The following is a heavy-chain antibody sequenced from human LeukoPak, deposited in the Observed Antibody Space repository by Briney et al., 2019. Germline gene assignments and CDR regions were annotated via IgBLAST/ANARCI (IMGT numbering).Heavy chain of an antibody. V-gene: IGHV3-7*01. CDR3: ARVTMIVVPAGLYAFDI. D-gene: IGHD3-22*01. CDR2: IKQDGSEK. J-gene: IGHJ3*02. CDR1: GFTFSSYW. Sequence: PGGSLRLSCAASGFTFSSYWMSWVRQAPGKGLEWVANIKQDGSEKYYVDSVKGRFTISRDNAKNSLYLQMNSLRAEDTAVYYCARVTMIVVPAGLYAFDIWGQGTMVTVSS.